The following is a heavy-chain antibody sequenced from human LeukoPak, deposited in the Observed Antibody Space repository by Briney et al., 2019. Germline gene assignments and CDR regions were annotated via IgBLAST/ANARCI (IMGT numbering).Heavy chain of an antibody. CDR2: IHYSGSA. V-gene: IGHV4-34*01. J-gene: IGHJ5*02. D-gene: IGHD2-2*01. CDR1: GGSFSGYY. Sequence: SETLSLTFAVYGGSFSGYYWTWIRQPPGKGLEWIGEIHYSGSATYNPSLKSRVTISVDTSKNQFSLKMNSVTAADTAVYYCARSPGYCSSTSCSGGWFDPWGQGTLVTVSS. CDR3: ARSPGYCSSTSCSGGWFDP.